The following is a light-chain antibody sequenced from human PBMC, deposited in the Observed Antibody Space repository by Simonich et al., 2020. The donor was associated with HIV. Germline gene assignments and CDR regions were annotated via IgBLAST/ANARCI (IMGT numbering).Light chain of an antibody. CDR3: QQSYITLPYT. V-gene: IGKV1-39*01. Sequence: DIQMTHSPSSLSASVGDRVTITCRASQSISSNLIWSQHKPGKAPKLLIYAASSLQGGVPSRFSGSGSGTDFTLTISSLQPEDFATYYCQQSYITLPYTFGQGTKLEIK. J-gene: IGKJ2*01. CDR2: AAS. CDR1: QSISSN.